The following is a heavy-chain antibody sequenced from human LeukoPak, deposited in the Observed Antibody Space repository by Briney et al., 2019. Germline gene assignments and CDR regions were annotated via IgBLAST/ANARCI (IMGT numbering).Heavy chain of an antibody. V-gene: IGHV3-21*01. Sequence: GGSLRLSCAASGFTFSSYSMNWVRQAPGKGLEWVSSISSSSSYIYYADSVKGRFTISRDNAQNSVYLQMNSLRDEDTAVYYCARVGELDYWGQGTLVTVSS. D-gene: IGHD1-26*01. CDR2: ISSSSSYI. J-gene: IGHJ4*02. CDR1: GFTFSSYS. CDR3: ARVGELDY.